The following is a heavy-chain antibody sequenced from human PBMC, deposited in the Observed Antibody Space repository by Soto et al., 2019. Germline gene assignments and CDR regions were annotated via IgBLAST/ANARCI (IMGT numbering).Heavy chain of an antibody. CDR1: GYTFTNYH. J-gene: IGHJ4*02. V-gene: IGHV1-46*01. CDR2: INPNGGST. Sequence: QVQVVQSGAEVKKPGASVKVSCKTSGYTFTNYHVHWVRQAPGQGLEWMGAINPNGGSTTYAQHLQGIITMTSDSSMSSVYMEMGSLRSDDSAVYYCALPKNTLGWYNFWGQGILVTVS. D-gene: IGHD6-19*01. CDR3: ALPKNTLGWYNF.